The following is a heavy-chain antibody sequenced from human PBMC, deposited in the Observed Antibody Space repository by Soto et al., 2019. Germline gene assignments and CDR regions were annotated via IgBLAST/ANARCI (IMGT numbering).Heavy chain of an antibody. V-gene: IGHV3-64D*06. CDR2: ISSNGGST. D-gene: IGHD5-18*01. CDR1: GFTFSSYA. J-gene: IGHJ4*02. Sequence: GGSLRLSCSASGFTFSSYAMHWVRQAPGKGLEYVSAISSNGGSTYYADPVKGRFTISRDNSKNTLCLQTSSLRAEDTAVYYCVKVSDGYSYYFDYWGQGTLVTVSS. CDR3: VKVSDGYSYYFDY.